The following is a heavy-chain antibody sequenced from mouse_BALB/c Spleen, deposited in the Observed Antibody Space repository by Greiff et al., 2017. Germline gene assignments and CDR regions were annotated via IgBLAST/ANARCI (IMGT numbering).Heavy chain of an antibody. CDR2: IRSKSNNYAT. Sequence: EVKVVESGGGLVQPKGSLKLSCAASGFTFNTYAMNWVRQAPGKGLEWVARIRSKSNNYATYYADSVKDRFTISRDDSQSMLYLQMNNLKTEDTAMYYCVRAYYYGSRAWFAYWGQGTLVTVSA. V-gene: IGHV10-1*02. CDR3: VRAYYYGSRAWFAY. D-gene: IGHD1-1*01. CDR1: GFTFNTYA. J-gene: IGHJ3*01.